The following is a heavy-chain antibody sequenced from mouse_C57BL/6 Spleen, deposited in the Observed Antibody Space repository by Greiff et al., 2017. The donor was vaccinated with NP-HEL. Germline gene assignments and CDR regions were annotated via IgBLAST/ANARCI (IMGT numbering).Heavy chain of an antibody. CDR1: GFNIKDDY. CDR3: TTNSFAY. Sequence: VQLQQSGAELVRPGASVKLSCTASGFNIKDDYMHWVKQRPEQGLEWIGWIDPENGDTEYASKFQGKATITADTASNTAYLQLSSLTSEDTAVYYCTTNSFAYWGQGTLVTVSA. V-gene: IGHV14-4*01. J-gene: IGHJ3*01. CDR2: IDPENGDT.